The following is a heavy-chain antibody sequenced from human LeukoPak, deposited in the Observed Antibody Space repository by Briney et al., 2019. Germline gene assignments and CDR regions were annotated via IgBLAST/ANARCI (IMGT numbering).Heavy chain of an antibody. CDR3: ATDYCSSTSCLS. CDR2: INAGNGNT. V-gene: IGHV1-3*01. CDR1: GYTFTSYA. J-gene: IGHJ3*01. D-gene: IGHD2-2*01. Sequence: ASVTVSCTASGYTFTSYAMHWVRQAPGQRLEWMGWINAGNGNTKYSQKFQGRVTITRDTSASTAYMELSSLRSEDTAVYYCATDYCSSTSCLSWGQGTMVTVSS.